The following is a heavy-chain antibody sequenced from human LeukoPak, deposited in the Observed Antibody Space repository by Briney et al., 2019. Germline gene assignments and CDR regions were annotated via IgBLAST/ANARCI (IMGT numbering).Heavy chain of an antibody. J-gene: IGHJ1*01. CDR1: GFTFSSYW. V-gene: IGHV3-7*01. Sequence: LAGGSLRLSCAASGFTFSSYWMSWVRQAPGKGLEWLANIKQDGSEKYYVDSVKGRFTISRDNAKNSLYLQMTSLRAEDTAVYYCARSPNGGRHPGYWGQGTLVTVSS. CDR3: ARSPNGGRHPGY. D-gene: IGHD4-23*01. CDR2: IKQDGSEK.